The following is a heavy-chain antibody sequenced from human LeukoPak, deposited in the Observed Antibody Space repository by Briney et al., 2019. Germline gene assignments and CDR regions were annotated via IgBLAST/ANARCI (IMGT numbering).Heavy chain of an antibody. D-gene: IGHD5-18*01. CDR2: INHSGST. Sequence: SETLSLTCAVYGGSFRGCNWSWIRQPPGKGLEWIGEINHSGSTNYNPSLKSRVTISVDTSKNQFSLKLTSVTAADTAVYYCARWGSYVYNNGGQGTLVTVSS. CDR3: ARWGSYVYNN. CDR1: GGSFRGCN. V-gene: IGHV4-34*01. J-gene: IGHJ1*01.